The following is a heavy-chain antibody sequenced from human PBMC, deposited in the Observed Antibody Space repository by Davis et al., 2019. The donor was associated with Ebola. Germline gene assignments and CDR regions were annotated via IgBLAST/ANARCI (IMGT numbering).Heavy chain of an antibody. CDR3: ARAFSSGSITPFDY. Sequence: GGPLRPSCPASGLPSSSYALTWVRQAPGKGLEWVSYISRSGSTRYYADSVKGRFTISRDNAKNSLYLQINILGAEDTAVYYCARAFSSGSITPFDYGGQGTLVTVSS. CDR2: ISRSGSTR. CDR1: GLPSSSYA. V-gene: IGHV3-48*03. D-gene: IGHD3-22*01. J-gene: IGHJ4*02.